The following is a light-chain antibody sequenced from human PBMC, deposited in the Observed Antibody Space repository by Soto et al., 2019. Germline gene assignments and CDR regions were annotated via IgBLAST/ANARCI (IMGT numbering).Light chain of an antibody. CDR3: QQSYNAPWT. V-gene: IGKV1-39*01. CDR1: QTISRY. J-gene: IGKJ1*01. Sequence: DIQMTQSPSSLSPSLGDRVTITCRASQTISRYLNWYQQKIGKAPKLLIYGASTLQVGVPSRFSGSGSGTDFTLTISSLQPEDFATYYCQQSYNAPWTFGQGTKVEIK. CDR2: GAS.